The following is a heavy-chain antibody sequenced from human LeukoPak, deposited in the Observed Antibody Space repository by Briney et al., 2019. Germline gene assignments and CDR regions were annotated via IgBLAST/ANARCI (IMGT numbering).Heavy chain of an antibody. CDR2: INHSGST. J-gene: IGHJ3*02. D-gene: IGHD3-22*01. CDR3: ARAPRPTALCYDSLLAAFDI. CDR1: GGSISIYY. Sequence: SETLSLTCTVSGGSISIYYWSWIRQPPGKGLEWIGEINHSGSTNYNPSLKSRVTISVDTSKNQFSLKLSSVTVADTAVYYCARAPRPTALCYDSLLAAFDIWGQGTMVTVSS. V-gene: IGHV4-34*01.